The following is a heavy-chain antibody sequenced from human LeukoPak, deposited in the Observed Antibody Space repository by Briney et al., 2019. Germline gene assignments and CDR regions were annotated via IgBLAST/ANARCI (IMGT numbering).Heavy chain of an antibody. D-gene: IGHD6-13*01. Sequence: SETLSLTCIVSGSISSYYWTWIRQPPGKGLEWIGHSYFTGNPNYNPSLKSRVTISVDPPKNQFSLKLTSVTAADTAVYYCARSASNKAAAGDYWGQGTLVTVSS. CDR1: GSISSYY. V-gene: IGHV4-59*12. CDR2: SYFTGNP. CDR3: ARSASNKAAAGDY. J-gene: IGHJ4*02.